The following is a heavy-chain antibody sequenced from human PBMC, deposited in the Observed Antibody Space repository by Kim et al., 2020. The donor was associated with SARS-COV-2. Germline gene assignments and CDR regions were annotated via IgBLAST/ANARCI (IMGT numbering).Heavy chain of an antibody. V-gene: IGHV3-30*04. Sequence: GGSLRLSCAASGFTFSSYAMHWVRQAPGKGLEWVAVISYDGSNKYYADSVKGRFTISRDNSKNTLYLQMNSLRAEDTAVYYCARDVLNYGDYPDYWGQGTLVTVSS. CDR2: ISYDGSNK. CDR1: GFTFSSYA. D-gene: IGHD4-17*01. CDR3: ARDVLNYGDYPDY. J-gene: IGHJ4*02.